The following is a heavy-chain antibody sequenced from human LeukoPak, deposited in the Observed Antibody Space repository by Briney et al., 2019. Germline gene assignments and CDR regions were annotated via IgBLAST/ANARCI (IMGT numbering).Heavy chain of an antibody. V-gene: IGHV4-30-2*01. CDR3: ARARWLQPRFDY. CDR1: GGSISSGGYS. CDR2: IYHSGST. J-gene: IGHJ4*02. D-gene: IGHD5-24*01. Sequence: PSQTLSLTCAVSGGSISSGGYSWSWIRQPPGKGLEWIGYIYHSGSTNYNPSLKSRVTISVDTSKNQFSLKLSSVTAADTAVYYCARARWLQPRFDYWGQGTLVTVSS.